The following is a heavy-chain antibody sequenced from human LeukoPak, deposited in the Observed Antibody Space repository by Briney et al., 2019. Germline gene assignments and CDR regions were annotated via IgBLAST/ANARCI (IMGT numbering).Heavy chain of an antibody. CDR2: IYHSGRT. CDR3: ATVASGWYPDY. D-gene: IGHD6-19*01. Sequence: SETLSLTCTVSGYSISSGYYWGWIRQPPGKGLEWIGSIYHSGRTFYNPSLKSRVTISVDTSKNQFSLKLTSVTAADTAVYYCATVASGWYPDYWGQGALVTVAS. V-gene: IGHV4-38-2*02. J-gene: IGHJ4*02. CDR1: GYSISSGYY.